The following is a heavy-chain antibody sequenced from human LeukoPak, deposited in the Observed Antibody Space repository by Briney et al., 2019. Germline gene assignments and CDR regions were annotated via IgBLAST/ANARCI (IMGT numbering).Heavy chain of an antibody. CDR1: GFTFGSYA. CDR3: AKEVVPGTSRSFDY. Sequence: GGSLRLSCAASGFTFGSYAMHWVRQAPGKGLECVSSLSFGGGTIYYADSVKGRFTISRDTSKNTLYLQMNSLRAEDTAIYYCAKEVVPGTSRSFDYWGQGTLVTVSS. D-gene: IGHD2-2*01. V-gene: IGHV3-23*01. CDR2: LSFGGGTI. J-gene: IGHJ4*02.